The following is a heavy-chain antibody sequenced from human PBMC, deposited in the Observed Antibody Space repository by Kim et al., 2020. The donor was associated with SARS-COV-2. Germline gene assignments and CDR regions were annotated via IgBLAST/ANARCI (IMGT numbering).Heavy chain of an antibody. D-gene: IGHD6-13*01. Sequence: SETLSLTCTVSGGSISSYYWSWIRQPPGKGLEWIGYIYYSGSTNYNPSLKSRVTISVDTSKNQFSLKLSSVTAADTAVYYCARRRSSSWYQLWGQGTLVTVSS. J-gene: IGHJ4*02. V-gene: IGHV4-59*01. CDR3: ARRRSSSWYQL. CDR2: IYYSGST. CDR1: GGSISSYY.